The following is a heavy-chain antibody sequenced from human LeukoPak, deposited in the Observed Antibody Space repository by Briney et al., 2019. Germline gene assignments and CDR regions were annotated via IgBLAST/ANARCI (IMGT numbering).Heavy chain of an antibody. Sequence: GGSLRLSCAASGFTFTTSNMNWVRQAPGKGLEWVSSISSTNAYIYYGDSVKGRFTISRDDAKNSLYLQMNSLRAEDTGVYYCARGGSSDPLFDYWGQGAQVTVSS. CDR2: ISSTNAYI. J-gene: IGHJ4*02. CDR1: GFTFTTSN. CDR3: ARGGSSDPLFDY. V-gene: IGHV3-21*01. D-gene: IGHD6-6*01.